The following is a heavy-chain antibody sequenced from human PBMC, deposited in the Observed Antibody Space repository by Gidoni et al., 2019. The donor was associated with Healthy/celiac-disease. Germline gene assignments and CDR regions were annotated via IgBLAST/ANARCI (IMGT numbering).Heavy chain of an antibody. CDR3: TRDPDIVVVVAATDIYGMDV. CDR1: GFTFGDYA. Sequence: EVQLVESGGGLVQPGRSLRLSCTDSGFTFGDYAMSWVRQAPGKGLEWVGFIRSKAYGGTTEYAASVKGRFTISRDDSKSIAYLQMNSLKTEDTAVYYCTRDPDIVVVVAATDIYGMDVWGQGTTVTVSS. V-gene: IGHV3-49*04. J-gene: IGHJ6*02. D-gene: IGHD2-15*01. CDR2: IRSKAYGGTT.